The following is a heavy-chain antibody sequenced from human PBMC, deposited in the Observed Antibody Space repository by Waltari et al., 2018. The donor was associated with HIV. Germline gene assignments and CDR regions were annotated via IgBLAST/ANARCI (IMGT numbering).Heavy chain of an antibody. J-gene: IGHJ6*01. D-gene: IGHD3-10*01. CDR3: ARDRLRFGEWGDGMDV. CDR1: GGSISNADYY. Sequence: QVQLQESGPGLVKPSQTLFLTCTVSGGSISNADYYWSWIRQPAGKGLEWIGRVYTSGTTTCNPSLKSRVTISVDTSKNQFALRLTSMTAADTAVYYCARDRLRFGEWGDGMDVWGQGTTVTVSS. CDR2: VYTSGTT. V-gene: IGHV4-61*02.